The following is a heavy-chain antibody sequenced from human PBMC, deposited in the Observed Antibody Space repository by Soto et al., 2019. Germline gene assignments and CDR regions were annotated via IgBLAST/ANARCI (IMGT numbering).Heavy chain of an antibody. Sequence: EVQLLESGGGLVQPGGSLRLSCAASGFTFSSYAIKWVRQAPGKGLEWVSVISGSGDSTYYADSVKGRFTISRDNSKNTLYLQMNSLRAEDTAVYYCARRSSSWYFDYWGQGTLVTVSS. J-gene: IGHJ4*02. V-gene: IGHV3-23*01. CDR3: ARRSSSWYFDY. CDR2: ISGSGDST. D-gene: IGHD6-13*01. CDR1: GFTFSSYA.